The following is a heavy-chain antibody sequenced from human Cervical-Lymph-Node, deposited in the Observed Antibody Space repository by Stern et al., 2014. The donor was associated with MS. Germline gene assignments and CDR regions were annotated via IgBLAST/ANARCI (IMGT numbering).Heavy chain of an antibody. J-gene: IGHJ4*02. V-gene: IGHV3-53*01. CDR3: ARDTSSPERSDW. CDR2: IPTVGST. Sequence: VQLVESGGGVIQPGGSLRLSCTASGFTVSRDYMTWVRQAPGKGLEWVSLIPTVGSTFYTDSVKGRFPISRDDSKNTVYLHMTSLRAEDTAMYYCARDTSSPERSDWWGQGTLVTVSS. CDR1: GFTVSRDY. D-gene: IGHD1-1*01.